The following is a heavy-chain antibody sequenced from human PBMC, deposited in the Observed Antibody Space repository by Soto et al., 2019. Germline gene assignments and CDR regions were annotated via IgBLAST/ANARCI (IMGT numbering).Heavy chain of an antibody. Sequence: EVHLVESGGGLVQPGGSLRLSCAVSGFTFSTYWMSWVRQAPGKRLEWVANIKQDGSEKYYVDSVKGRFAISRDNPKNSLFLQMNSLRAEDTAVYYCARNYGGIDYWGQGTLVTVSS. J-gene: IGHJ4*02. CDR1: GFTFSTYW. CDR2: IKQDGSEK. V-gene: IGHV3-7*03. D-gene: IGHD1-7*01. CDR3: ARNYGGIDY.